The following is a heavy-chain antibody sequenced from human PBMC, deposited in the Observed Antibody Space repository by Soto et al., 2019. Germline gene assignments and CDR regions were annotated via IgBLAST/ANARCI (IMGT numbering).Heavy chain of an antibody. CDR2: IGTLSDT. J-gene: IGHJ5*02. Sequence: PGGSLRLSCAGSGFTFSTFDIHWVRQAPGKGLEWVSGIGTLSDTFYAASVQGRFTISRQNAKYSVYLQMNSLRAGETAFYYCAKGRSFSYDSTPPPMFDPWGQGTLVTVSS. CDR1: GFTFSTFD. CDR3: AKGRSFSYDSTPPPMFDP. D-gene: IGHD3-10*01. V-gene: IGHV3-13*01.